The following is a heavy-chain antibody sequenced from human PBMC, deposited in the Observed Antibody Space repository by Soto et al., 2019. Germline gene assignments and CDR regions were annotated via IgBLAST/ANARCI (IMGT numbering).Heavy chain of an antibody. CDR2: MNPNSGNT. J-gene: IGHJ6*02. Sequence: QVQLVQSGAEVKKPGASVKVSCKASGYTFTSYDINWVRQATGQGLEWMGWMNPNSGNTGYAQKCQGRVTMTRNTSISTAYMELSGLRSEDTAVYYCARGPVHCSGGSCYLGSYYGMDVWGQGTTVTVSS. CDR1: GYTFTSYD. CDR3: ARGPVHCSGGSCYLGSYYGMDV. D-gene: IGHD2-15*01. V-gene: IGHV1-8*01.